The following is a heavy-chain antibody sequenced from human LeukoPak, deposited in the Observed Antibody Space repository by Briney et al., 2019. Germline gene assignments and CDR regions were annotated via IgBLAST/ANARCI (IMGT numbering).Heavy chain of an antibody. CDR2: INHSGST. V-gene: IGHV4-34*01. Sequence: PSETLSLTCAVYGGSFSGYYWSWLRQPPGKGLEWIGEINHSGSTNYNPSLKSRVTISVDTSKNQFSLKLSSVTAADTAVYYCARIRSGAMVRGVMAGVYYFDYWGQGTLVTVSS. D-gene: IGHD3-10*01. CDR1: GGSFSGYY. J-gene: IGHJ4*02. CDR3: ARIRSGAMVRGVMAGVYYFDY.